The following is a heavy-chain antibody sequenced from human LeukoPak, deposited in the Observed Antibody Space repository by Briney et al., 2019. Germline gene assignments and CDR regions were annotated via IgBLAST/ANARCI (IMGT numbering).Heavy chain of an antibody. CDR3: ARETGELPYYSDY. V-gene: IGHV4-38-2*02. Sequence: PSETLSLTCTVSGYSISSGYYWGWIRQPPGKGLEWIGSIYHSGSTYYNPSLKSRVTISGDTSKNQFSLKLSSVTAADTAVYYCARETGELPYYSDYWGQGTLVTVSS. CDR2: IYHSGST. D-gene: IGHD3-10*01. J-gene: IGHJ4*02. CDR1: GYSISSGYY.